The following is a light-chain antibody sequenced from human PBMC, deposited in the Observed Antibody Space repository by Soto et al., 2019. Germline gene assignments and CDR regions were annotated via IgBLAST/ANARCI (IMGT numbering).Light chain of an antibody. CDR1: SSNIGSNY. J-gene: IGLJ3*02. CDR3: AAWDDRLSVV. V-gene: IGLV1-47*01. CDR2: RNN. Sequence: QPVLTQPPSASGTPGQRVTISCSGSSSNIGSNYVYWYQQLPGTAPKLLIYRNNQRPSGVPDRFSGSKSGTSASLAISGLRSEDEADYYCAAWDDRLSVVFGGGTQLTVL.